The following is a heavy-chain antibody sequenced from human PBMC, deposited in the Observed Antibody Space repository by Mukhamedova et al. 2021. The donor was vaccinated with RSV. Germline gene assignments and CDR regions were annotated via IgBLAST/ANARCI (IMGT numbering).Heavy chain of an antibody. D-gene: IGHD6-19*01. J-gene: IGHJ4*03. V-gene: IGHV4-39*07. CDR2: IYYLGST. CDR3: ARGFMAVAEGRVAFYY. Sequence: EYMGRIYYLGSTDYNPSLKILVTLSVDTSNNQFSLKLSSVTAADTAVSDCARGFMAVAEGRVAFYYLGQGILVTVS.